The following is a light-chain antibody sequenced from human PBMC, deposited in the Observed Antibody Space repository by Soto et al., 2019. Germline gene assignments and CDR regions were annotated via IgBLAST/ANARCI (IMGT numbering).Light chain of an antibody. V-gene: IGKV1-33*01. CDR2: DAS. CDR1: QDISNY. J-gene: IGKJ3*01. CDR3: QQYDNLRFT. Sequence: DIQMTQSPSSLSASVGDRVTITCQASQDISNYLNWYQQKPGKAPKLLIYDASNLETGGPSSFSGSGTGTDFTFTISSLQPEDIATYYCQQYDNLRFTFGPGAKVDIK.